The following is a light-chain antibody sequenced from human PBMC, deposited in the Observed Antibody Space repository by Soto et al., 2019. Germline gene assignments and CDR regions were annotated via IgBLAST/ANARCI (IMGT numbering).Light chain of an antibody. CDR1: SSDVGYYNY. CDR3: SSYTSSSALVV. CDR2: EVS. J-gene: IGLJ3*02. Sequence: QSALTQPASVSGSPGQSITIPCTGTSSDVGYYNYVSWYQQHPGRAPKLMIYEVSYRPSGVSNRFSGSKSGNTASLTISGLQAEDEADYYCSSYTSSSALVVFGGGTKLTVL. V-gene: IGLV2-14*01.